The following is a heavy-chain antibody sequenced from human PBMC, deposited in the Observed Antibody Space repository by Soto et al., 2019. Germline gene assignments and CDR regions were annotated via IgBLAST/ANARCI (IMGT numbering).Heavy chain of an antibody. Sequence: PRGSLRLSCEASGFTFSGYDMHWVRQAAGERLEWVSAIATSGNTYYAGSVKGRFTISRENAKNSLYLQINNVRAGDTAVYYCAREYVDWGYWYFDLWGRGTLVTVSS. CDR2: IATSGNT. J-gene: IGHJ2*01. V-gene: IGHV3-13*01. D-gene: IGHD3-9*01. CDR3: AREYVDWGYWYFDL. CDR1: GFTFSGYD.